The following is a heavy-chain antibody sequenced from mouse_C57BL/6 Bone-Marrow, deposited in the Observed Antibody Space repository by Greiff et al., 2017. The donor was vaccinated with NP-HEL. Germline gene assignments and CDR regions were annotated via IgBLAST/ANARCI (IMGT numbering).Heavy chain of an antibody. V-gene: IGHV1-81*01. Sequence: QVQLQQSGAELARPGASVKLSCKASGYTFTSYGISWVKQRTGQGLEWIGEIYPRSGNTYYNEKFKGKATLTADKSSSTAYMELRSLTSEDSAVYFCARVVVTYYAMDYWGQGTSVTVSS. CDR3: ARVVVTYYAMDY. J-gene: IGHJ4*01. D-gene: IGHD1-1*02. CDR2: IYPRSGNT. CDR1: GYTFTSYG.